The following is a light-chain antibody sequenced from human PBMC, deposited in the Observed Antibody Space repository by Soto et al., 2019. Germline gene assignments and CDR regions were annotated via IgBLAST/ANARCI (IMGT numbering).Light chain of an antibody. Sequence: QSVLTQPPSVSGAPGQGVTISCAGTSSNIGAGYDVHWYQQVPGTAPKLLIYTNSNRPSGVPDRFSGSKSGTSASLAITGLQPADEADYYCQSYDSSLRALVFGGGTKLTVL. V-gene: IGLV1-40*01. CDR2: TNS. CDR3: QSYDSSLRALV. J-gene: IGLJ3*02. CDR1: SSNIGAGYD.